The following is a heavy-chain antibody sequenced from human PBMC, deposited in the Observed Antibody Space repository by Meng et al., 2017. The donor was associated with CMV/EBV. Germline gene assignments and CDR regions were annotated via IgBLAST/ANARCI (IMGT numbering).Heavy chain of an antibody. D-gene: IGHD3-10*01. V-gene: IGHV1-2*02. Sequence: SVKVSCKASGYTFTGYYMHWVRQAPGQGLEWMGWINPNRGGTNYAQKFQGRVTMTRDTSISTAYMELSRLRSDDTAVYYCARDPGSGSYWNWFDPWGQGTLVTVSS. CDR2: INPNRGGT. CDR3: ARDPGSGSYWNWFDP. J-gene: IGHJ5*02. CDR1: GYTFTGYY.